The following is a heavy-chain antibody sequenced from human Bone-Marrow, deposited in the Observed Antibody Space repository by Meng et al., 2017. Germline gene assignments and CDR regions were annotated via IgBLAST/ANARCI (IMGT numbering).Heavy chain of an antibody. CDR3: ARAEYSGYDKHFDY. Sequence: SCAASGFTFSSYSMNWVRQAPGKGLEWVSSISSSSSYIYYADSVKGRFTISRDNAKNSLYLQMNSLRAEDTAVYYCARAEYSGYDKHFDYWGQGTLVTVSS. CDR1: GFTFSSYS. V-gene: IGHV3-21*01. CDR2: ISSSSSYI. D-gene: IGHD5-12*01. J-gene: IGHJ4*02.